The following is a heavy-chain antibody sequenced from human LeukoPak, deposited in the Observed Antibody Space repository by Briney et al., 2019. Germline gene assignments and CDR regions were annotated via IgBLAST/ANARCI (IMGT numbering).Heavy chain of an antibody. CDR1: GFSVSGNY. V-gene: IGHV3-66*01. D-gene: IGHD4-17*01. J-gene: IGHJ4*02. Sequence: GGSLRLSCAVSGFSVSGNYMSWVRQAPGKGLEWVSVIHSGGGTYYTDSVRGRFTISRDNSKNTVYLQMNSLRDEDTAVYYCVKVDGDYAVDYWGQGTLVTVSS. CDR2: IHSGGGT. CDR3: VKVDGDYAVDY.